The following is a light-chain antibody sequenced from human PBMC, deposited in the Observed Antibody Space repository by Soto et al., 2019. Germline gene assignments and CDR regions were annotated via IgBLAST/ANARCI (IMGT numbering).Light chain of an antibody. V-gene: IGKV1-5*03. CDR1: QSISSW. CDR3: QQYNSYPWT. CDR2: KAS. J-gene: IGKJ1*01. Sequence: DIQMTQSPSTLSAFVGDRVTITCRASQSISSWLAWYQQKPGKAPKLLIYKASSLESGVPSRFSGSGSGTEFTLTISSLQPVDFATYYCQQYNSYPWTFGQGTKVEIK.